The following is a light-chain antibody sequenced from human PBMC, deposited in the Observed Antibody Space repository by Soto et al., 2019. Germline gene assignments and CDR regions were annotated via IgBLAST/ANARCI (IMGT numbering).Light chain of an antibody. CDR2: SAS. CDR1: QGIRDA. J-gene: IGKJ5*01. CDR3: QQLNSYPPSIT. Sequence: DIQLTQSPSSLSASVGDRVTIPCRASQGIRDALGWYQQKPGQVPKRLIYSASSLQNGVPSRFSGSGSETEFTLTISGLQPEDFATYYCQQLNSYPPSITFGQGTRLEIK. V-gene: IGKV1-17*01.